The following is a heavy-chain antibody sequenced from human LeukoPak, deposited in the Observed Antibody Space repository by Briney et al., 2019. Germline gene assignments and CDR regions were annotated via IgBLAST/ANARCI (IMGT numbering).Heavy chain of an antibody. D-gene: IGHD1-7*01. CDR3: ATAEWKYFYFDS. CDR1: GGSVTGGGYY. Sequence: RPSATLSLTCSVSGGSVTGGGYYWSWIRQHPGKGLEWIGFASYSGGTYYNPSLMSRITISVDRSQNQFSLRMRDVTAADTAVYFCATAEWKYFYFDSWGQGALVAVSS. J-gene: IGHJ4*02. CDR2: ASYSGGT. V-gene: IGHV4-31*03.